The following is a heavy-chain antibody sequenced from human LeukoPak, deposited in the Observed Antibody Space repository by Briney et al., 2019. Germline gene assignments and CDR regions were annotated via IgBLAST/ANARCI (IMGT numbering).Heavy chain of an antibody. Sequence: PSETLSLTCAVSGGSISSGGYSWSWIRQPPGKGLEWIGYIYHSGSTYYNPSLKSRVTISVDRSKNQFSLKLSSVTAADTAVYYCARAPTGFYCGGDCYPYYFDYWGQGTLVTVSS. D-gene: IGHD2-21*02. V-gene: IGHV4-30-2*01. CDR2: IYHSGST. CDR1: GGSISSGGYS. CDR3: ARAPTGFYCGGDCYPYYFDY. J-gene: IGHJ4*02.